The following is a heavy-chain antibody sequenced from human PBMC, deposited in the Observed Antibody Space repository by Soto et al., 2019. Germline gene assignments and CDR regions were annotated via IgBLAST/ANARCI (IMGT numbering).Heavy chain of an antibody. CDR2: IKQDGSEK. Sequence: AGGSLRLSGAASGFTFSSYWMSWVRQAPGKGREWVGNIKQDGSEKYYVDSVKGRFTISRDNAKNSLYLQMNSLRAEDTAVYYCARDRSWGNYDILTGDYFDYWGQGTLVTVSS. CDR3: ARDRSWGNYDILTGDYFDY. D-gene: IGHD3-9*01. V-gene: IGHV3-7*01. J-gene: IGHJ4*02. CDR1: GFTFSSYW.